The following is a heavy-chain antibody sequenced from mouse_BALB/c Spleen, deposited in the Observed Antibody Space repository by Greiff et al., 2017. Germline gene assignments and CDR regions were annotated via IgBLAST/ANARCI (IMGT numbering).Heavy chain of an antibody. CDR3: ARHPARGRYAMDY. D-gene: IGHD1-1*02. CDR2: IWSDGST. Sequence: QVQLQQSGPDLVAPSQSLSITCTVSGFSLTSYGVHWVRQPPGKGLEWLVVIWSDGSTTYDSALKSRLSISKDNSTSQVFFKMNSLQTDDTAMYYCARHPARGRYAMDYWGQGTSVTVAS. V-gene: IGHV2-6-2*01. J-gene: IGHJ4*01. CDR1: GFSLTSYG.